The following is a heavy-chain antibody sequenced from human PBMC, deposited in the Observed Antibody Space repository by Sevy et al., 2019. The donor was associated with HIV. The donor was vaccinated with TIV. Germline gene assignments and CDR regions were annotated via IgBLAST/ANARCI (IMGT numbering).Heavy chain of an antibody. CDR1: GGSFSNFP. D-gene: IGHD3-22*01. CDR2: IISKFGTT. CDR3: AREIPDAVSGYYSVDAFDI. Sequence: ASVKVSCKASGGSFSNFPVSWVRQAPGQGLEWMGMIISKFGTTDYAQKFQGRVTITADESTTTAYMELTSLRSDDTAVYYCAREIPDAVSGYYSVDAFDIWGQGTKVTVSS. J-gene: IGHJ3*02. V-gene: IGHV1-69*13.